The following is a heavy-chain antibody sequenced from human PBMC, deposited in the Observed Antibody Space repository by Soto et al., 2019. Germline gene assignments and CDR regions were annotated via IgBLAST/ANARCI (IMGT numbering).Heavy chain of an antibody. Sequence: PSETLSLTCAAYGGSFSGYYWSWIRQPPGKGLEWIGEINHSGSTSYNPSLKSRVTISVDTSKNQFSLKLSSVTAADTAVYYRARGEYSYGRFDYWGQGTLVTVSS. J-gene: IGHJ4*02. V-gene: IGHV4-34*01. CDR2: INHSGST. D-gene: IGHD5-18*01. CDR1: GGSFSGYY. CDR3: ARGEYSYGRFDY.